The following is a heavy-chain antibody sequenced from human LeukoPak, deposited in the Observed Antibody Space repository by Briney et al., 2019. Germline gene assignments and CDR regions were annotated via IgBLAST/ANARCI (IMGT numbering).Heavy chain of an antibody. Sequence: KSGESLRISCKGSGYSINNYWIGWVRQMPGKGLEWMGIIYPADSDIRYSPSFQGQVTISADKSISTAYLQWSSLKASDTAMYYCARPPGTIGGGYWGQGTLVTVSS. D-gene: IGHD1-7*01. CDR2: IYPADSDI. J-gene: IGHJ4*02. CDR3: ARPPGTIGGGY. V-gene: IGHV5-51*01. CDR1: GYSINNYW.